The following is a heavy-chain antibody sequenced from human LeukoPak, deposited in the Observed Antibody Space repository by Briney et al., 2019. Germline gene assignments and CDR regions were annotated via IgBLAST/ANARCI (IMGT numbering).Heavy chain of an antibody. CDR1: GFLFSNYA. CDR3: AKGQTTTILGFDS. CDR2: VKTRLDDT. Sequence: GGSLRLSRAASGFLFSNYAMSWVRQAPGRGLEWVSAVKTRLDDTYYADSVRGRFTISRDNSRSTVYLHMKSLRAEDSALYYCAKGQTTTILGFDSWGQGALVTVSS. J-gene: IGHJ4*02. V-gene: IGHV3-23*01. D-gene: IGHD4-4*01.